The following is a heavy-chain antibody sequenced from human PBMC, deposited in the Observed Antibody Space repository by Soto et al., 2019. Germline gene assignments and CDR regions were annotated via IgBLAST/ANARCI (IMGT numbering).Heavy chain of an antibody. J-gene: IGHJ4*02. CDR3: ARDVSSIAARRRASRFDY. CDR1: GVSISSSNW. Sequence: AETLCLTCAVSGVSISSSNWWRGVRQPGGEGVEWIGESGHGGSTNYTPSVKGRVTISGDNSKNQFSLKLRSLSAADTAVYYCARDVSSIAARRRASRFDYWGQGTLVTVSS. V-gene: IGHV4-4*02. CDR2: SGHGGST. D-gene: IGHD6-6*01.